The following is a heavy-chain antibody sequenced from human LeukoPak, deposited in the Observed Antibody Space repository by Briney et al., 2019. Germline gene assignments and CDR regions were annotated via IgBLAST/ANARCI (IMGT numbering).Heavy chain of an antibody. CDR3: ARGIAVAATTRFDY. CDR1: GGTFSSYA. Sequence: GASVKVSCKASGGTFSSYAISWVRQAPGQGLEWMGGIIPIFGTANYAQKFQGRVTITADKSTSTAYMELSSLRSEDTAVYYCARGIAVAATTRFDYWGQGTLVTVSS. V-gene: IGHV1-69*06. J-gene: IGHJ4*02. CDR2: IIPIFGTA. D-gene: IGHD6-19*01.